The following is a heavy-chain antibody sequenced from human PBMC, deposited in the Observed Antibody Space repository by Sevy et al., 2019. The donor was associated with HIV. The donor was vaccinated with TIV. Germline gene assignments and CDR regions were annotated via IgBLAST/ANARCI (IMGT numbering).Heavy chain of an antibody. Sequence: GGSLRLSCAASGFTFDDYGMSWVRQAPGKGLEWVSGINWNGGSISYADSVRGRFTISRDNAKNSLYLQMNSLRAEDTAVYYCAGSGGDSRGFYYWWFDPWGQGTLVTVSS. J-gene: IGHJ5*02. CDR3: AGSGGDSRGFYYWWFDP. CDR2: INWNGGSI. CDR1: GFTFDDYG. V-gene: IGHV3-20*04. D-gene: IGHD3-22*01.